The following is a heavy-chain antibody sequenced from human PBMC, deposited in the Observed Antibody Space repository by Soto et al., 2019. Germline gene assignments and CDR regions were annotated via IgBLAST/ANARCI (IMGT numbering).Heavy chain of an antibody. D-gene: IGHD2-21*02. CDR1: GFSFSDAW. CDR2: IKSKSDGETT. CDR3: TNQGGGDDIYFDY. V-gene: IGHV3-15*05. Sequence: EVQLVESGGGLVQPGGSLRLSCAASGFSFSDAWMIWVRQAPGKGLQWVGRIKSKSDGETTDYAAPVKGRFAISREDSKKTVDLRMNSLKTGDRATYFCTNQGGGDDIYFDYWGQGTLVVVSS. J-gene: IGHJ4*02.